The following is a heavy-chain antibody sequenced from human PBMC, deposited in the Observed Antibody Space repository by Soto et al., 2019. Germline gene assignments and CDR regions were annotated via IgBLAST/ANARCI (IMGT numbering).Heavy chain of an antibody. V-gene: IGHV3-23*01. CDR2: ISGSGGST. Sequence: EVQLLESGGGLVQPGGSLRLSCAASGFTFSSYAMSWVRQAPGKGLEWVSAISGSGGSTYYADSVKGRFTISRDNSKNTLYLQMNSLRAEDTPVYYCAKDHPTYYDFWSGYYDDYWGQGTLVTVSS. CDR1: GFTFSSYA. CDR3: AKDHPTYYDFWSGYYDDY. J-gene: IGHJ4*02. D-gene: IGHD3-3*01.